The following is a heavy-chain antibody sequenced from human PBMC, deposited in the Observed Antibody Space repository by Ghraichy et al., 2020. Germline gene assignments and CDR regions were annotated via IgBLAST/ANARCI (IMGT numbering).Heavy chain of an antibody. CDR1: GFSISDYW. Sequence: GGSLRLSCAASGFSISDYWMTWVRQAPGMGLEWVANIKVDGSKKNYVGSVEGRFTISRDNAKNSLFLQVNSLRGEDTAVYYCARDTTYSFGSGTYYDAYDIWGQGTLVIVSS. V-gene: IGHV3-7*03. D-gene: IGHD3-10*01. CDR2: IKVDGSKK. CDR3: ARDTTYSFGSGTYYDAYDI. J-gene: IGHJ3*02.